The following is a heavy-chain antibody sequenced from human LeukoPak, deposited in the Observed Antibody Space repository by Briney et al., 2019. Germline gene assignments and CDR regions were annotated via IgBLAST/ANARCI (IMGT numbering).Heavy chain of an antibody. V-gene: IGHV1-18*01. Sequence: ASVRDSSMASGYTSTSYGICWVRQAPGQGLEWMGWISAYNGNTNYAQKLQGRVTMTTDTSTCTAYMELRSLRSDDTAVYYCARDLLDTGDPFDYWGQGTLVTVSS. CDR1: GYTSTSYG. D-gene: IGHD3/OR15-3a*01. J-gene: IGHJ4*02. CDR2: ISAYNGNT. CDR3: ARDLLDTGDPFDY.